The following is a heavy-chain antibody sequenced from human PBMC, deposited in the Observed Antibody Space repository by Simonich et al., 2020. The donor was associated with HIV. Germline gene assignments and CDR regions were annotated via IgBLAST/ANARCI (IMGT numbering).Heavy chain of an antibody. CDR3: ATPSLAATAFDY. V-gene: IGHV1-69-2*01. Sequence: EVQLVQSGAEVKKPGATVKISCKVSGYTFTDYYIHWVQQAPGKGLEWVGLVDPEDGEAIFAEKFQGRVTITADTSTDTAYMELSGLRSEDTAVYYCATPSLAATAFDYWGQGTLVTVSS. J-gene: IGHJ4*02. CDR2: VDPEDGEA. D-gene: IGHD2-15*01. CDR1: GYTFTDYY.